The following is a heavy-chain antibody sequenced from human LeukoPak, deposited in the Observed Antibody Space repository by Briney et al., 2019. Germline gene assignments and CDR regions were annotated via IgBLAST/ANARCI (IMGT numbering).Heavy chain of an antibody. Sequence: SETLSLTCAVYGGSFSGYYWSWIRQPPGKGLEWIGEINHSGSTNYNPSLKSRVTISVDTSKNQFSLKLSSVTAAVTAVYYCATGGAPYDYVWGSYRYLRFDYWGQGTLVTVSS. D-gene: IGHD3-16*02. CDR3: ATGGAPYDYVWGSYRYLRFDY. CDR2: INHSGST. V-gene: IGHV4-34*01. J-gene: IGHJ4*02. CDR1: GGSFSGYY.